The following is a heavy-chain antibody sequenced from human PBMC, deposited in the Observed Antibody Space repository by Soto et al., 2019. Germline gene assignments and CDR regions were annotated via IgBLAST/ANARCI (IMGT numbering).Heavy chain of an antibody. Sequence: KASETLSLTCTVSGGSISSYYWSWIRQPAGKGLEWIGRIYTSGSTNYNPSLKSRVTMSVDTSKNQFSLKLSSVTAADTAVYYCARGGDRGYYDFWSGYPGLYYYGMDVWGQGTTVTVSS. D-gene: IGHD3-3*01. J-gene: IGHJ6*02. V-gene: IGHV4-4*07. CDR2: IYTSGST. CDR3: ARGGDRGYYDFWSGYPGLYYYGMDV. CDR1: GGSISSYY.